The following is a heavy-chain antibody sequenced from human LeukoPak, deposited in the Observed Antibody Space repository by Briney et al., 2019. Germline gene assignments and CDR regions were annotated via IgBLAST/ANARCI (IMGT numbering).Heavy chain of an antibody. V-gene: IGHV1-69*13. J-gene: IGHJ4*02. CDR3: ATDVRYCSSTSCSQY. CDR1: GGTFSSYA. Sequence: SVKVSCKASGGTFSSYAISWVRQAPGQGLEWMGGIIPIFGTANYAQKFQGRVTITADESTSTAYMELSSLRSEDTAVYYCATDVRYCSSTSCSQYWGQGTLVTVSS. D-gene: IGHD2-2*01. CDR2: IIPIFGTA.